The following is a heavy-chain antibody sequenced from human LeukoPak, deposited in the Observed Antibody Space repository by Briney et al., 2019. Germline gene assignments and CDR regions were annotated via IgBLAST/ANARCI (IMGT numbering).Heavy chain of an antibody. D-gene: IGHD1-1*01. V-gene: IGHV4-39*07. Sequence: PSETLSLTCTVSGGSISSSSYYWGWIRQPPGKELEWIGSIHSGGSSYYNPSLKSRVTISVDTSNNQFSLKVNSVTAADTAVYYCARDAGHQLSRRNYYAMDVWGQGTTVTVSS. J-gene: IGHJ6*02. CDR3: ARDAGHQLSRRNYYAMDV. CDR1: GGSISSSSYY. CDR2: IHSGGSS.